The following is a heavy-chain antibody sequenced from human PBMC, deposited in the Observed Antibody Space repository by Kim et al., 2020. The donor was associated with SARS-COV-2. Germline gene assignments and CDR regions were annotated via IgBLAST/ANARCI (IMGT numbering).Heavy chain of an antibody. CDR1: GFTFSSYW. D-gene: IGHD3-22*01. V-gene: IGHV3-74*01. J-gene: IGHJ4*02. CDR3: ARVTSYYYDSSGYGY. CDR2: INSDGSST. Sequence: GGSLRLSCAASGFTFSSYWMHWVRQAPGKGLVWVSRINSDGSSTSYADSVKGRFTISRDNAKNTLYLQMNSLRAEDTTVYYCARVTSYYYDSSGYGYWGQGTLVTVSS.